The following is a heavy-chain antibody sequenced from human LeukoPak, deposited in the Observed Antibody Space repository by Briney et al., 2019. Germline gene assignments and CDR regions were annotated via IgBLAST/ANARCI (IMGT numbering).Heavy chain of an antibody. CDR2: ISGSGGST. J-gene: IGHJ4*02. CDR3: ARKYTSGWYYFDY. Sequence: GGSLRLSCAASGFTFSSYAMSWVRQAPGKGLEWVSAISGSGGSTYYADSVKGRFTISRDNSKNTLYLQMNSLRAEDTALYYCARKYTSGWYYFDYWGQGTLVAVSS. D-gene: IGHD6-19*01. V-gene: IGHV3-23*01. CDR1: GFTFSSYA.